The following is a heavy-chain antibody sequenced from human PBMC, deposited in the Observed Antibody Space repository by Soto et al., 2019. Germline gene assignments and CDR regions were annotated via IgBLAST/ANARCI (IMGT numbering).Heavy chain of an antibody. CDR3: AKGRGHSPGKGYYGMAV. D-gene: IGHD5-18*01. CDR2: ISSDGSNE. V-gene: IGHV3-30*18. J-gene: IGHJ6*02. CDR1: GFTFSSYD. Sequence: WGSLRLSFSASGFTFSSYDMHWCRQASGKGLEWVAVISSDGSNEHYADSVKGRFTISRDNSRSTLYLQVNSLRTDDSAVYYCAKGRGHSPGKGYYGMAVWGQGTTVTVSS.